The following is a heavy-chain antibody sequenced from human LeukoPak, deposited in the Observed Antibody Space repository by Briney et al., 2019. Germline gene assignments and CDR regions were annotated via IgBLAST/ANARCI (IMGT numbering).Heavy chain of an antibody. CDR2: IYHSGST. Sequence: SETLSLTCAVSGGSISSGGYSWSWIRQPPGKGLEWIGYIYHSGSTYYNPSLKSRVTISVDRSKNQFSLKLSSVTAADTAVCYCARGPYYDFWSGYYSYFDYWGQGTLVTVSS. D-gene: IGHD3-3*01. V-gene: IGHV4-30-2*01. CDR1: GGSISSGGYS. J-gene: IGHJ4*02. CDR3: ARGPYYDFWSGYYSYFDY.